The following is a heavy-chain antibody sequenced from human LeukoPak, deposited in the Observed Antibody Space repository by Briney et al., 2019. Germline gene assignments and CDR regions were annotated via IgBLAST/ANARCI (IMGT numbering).Heavy chain of an antibody. CDR1: GGSLSSSSYY. CDR3: ARRNYDSSGYASFDY. V-gene: IGHV4-39*01. J-gene: IGHJ4*02. D-gene: IGHD3-22*01. Sequence: SETLSLTCTVSGGSLSSSSYYWGWIRQPPGTGLEWIGSIYYSGSTYYNPSLKSRVTISVDTSKNQFSLKLSSVTAADTAVYYCARRNYDSSGYASFDYWGQGTLVTVSS. CDR2: IYYSGST.